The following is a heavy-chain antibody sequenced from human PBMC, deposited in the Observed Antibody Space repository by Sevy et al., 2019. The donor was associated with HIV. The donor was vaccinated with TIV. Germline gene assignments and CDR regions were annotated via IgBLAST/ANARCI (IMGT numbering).Heavy chain of an antibody. J-gene: IGHJ4*02. CDR3: ARDHNFVLDF. D-gene: IGHD1-20*01. CDR1: GDTVSSDSAA. CDR2: TYYRSTWHK. Sequence: KQSQTLSLTCAISGDTVSSDSAAWKWIRQSPARCLEWLGRTYYRSTWHKDYATSLNSRMTINPDTSKNQFSLQLKSVTPEDTAVYYCARDHNFVLDFWGQGILVTVSS. V-gene: IGHV6-1*01.